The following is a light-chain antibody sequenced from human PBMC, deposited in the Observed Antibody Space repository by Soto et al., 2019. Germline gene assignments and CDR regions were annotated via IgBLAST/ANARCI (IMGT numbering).Light chain of an antibody. CDR2: EDN. Sequence: QSVLTQPPSVSAAPGQKVTISCSGSSSNIGIDYVSWYQQLPGTAPKLLIYEDNKRPSGIPDRFSGSKSGTSATLDITGLQTGDEADYYCGAWDTSLSGGIFGGGTKLNVL. CDR1: SSNIGIDY. V-gene: IGLV1-51*02. J-gene: IGLJ2*01. CDR3: GAWDTSLSGGI.